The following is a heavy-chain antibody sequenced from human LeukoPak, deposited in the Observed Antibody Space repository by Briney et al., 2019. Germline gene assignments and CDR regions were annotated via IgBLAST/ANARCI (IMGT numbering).Heavy chain of an antibody. Sequence: PSETLSLTCTVSGGSVSSYYWSWIRQPPGKGLEWIGYIYASGNTNYNPSLKSRVTISVDTSKNQFSLKLSSVTAADTAVYYCARGAVSTMVRGNWFDPWGQGTLVTVSS. D-gene: IGHD3-10*01. J-gene: IGHJ5*02. V-gene: IGHV4-59*02. CDR2: IYASGNT. CDR1: GGSVSSYY. CDR3: ARGAVSTMVRGNWFDP.